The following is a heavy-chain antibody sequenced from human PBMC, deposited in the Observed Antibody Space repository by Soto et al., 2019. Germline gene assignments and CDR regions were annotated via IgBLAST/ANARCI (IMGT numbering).Heavy chain of an antibody. J-gene: IGHJ4*02. D-gene: IGHD1-26*01. CDR1: GFTFSSYG. CDR3: ARDRGVGATCFDY. V-gene: IGHV3-33*01. CDR2: IWYDGSNK. Sequence: GGSLILSCAASGFTFSSYGMHWVRQAPGKGLEWVAVIWYDGSNKYYADSVKGRFTISRDNSKNTLYLQMNSLRAEDTAVYYCARDRGVGATCFDYWGQGTPVTVSS.